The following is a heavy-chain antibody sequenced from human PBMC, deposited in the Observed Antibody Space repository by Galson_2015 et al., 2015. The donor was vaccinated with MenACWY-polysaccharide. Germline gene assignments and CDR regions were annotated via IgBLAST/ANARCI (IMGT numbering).Heavy chain of an antibody. D-gene: IGHD4-23*01. V-gene: IGHV3-23*01. Sequence: SLRLSCAASGFTFSSHAMSWVRQAPGKGLEWVLSISGSGGNTYYADSVKGQFTISRDNSKNTLYLQMNTLRAEDTAVYYCAKGSGVNSRYYGMDVWGQGTTATVS. CDR1: GFTFSSHA. CDR2: ISGSGGNT. CDR3: AKGSGVNSRYYGMDV. J-gene: IGHJ6*02.